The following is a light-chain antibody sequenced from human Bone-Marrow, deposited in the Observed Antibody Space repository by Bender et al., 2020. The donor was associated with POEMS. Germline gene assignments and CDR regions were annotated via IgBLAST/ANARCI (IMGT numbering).Light chain of an antibody. CDR1: SSDVGSYHL. J-gene: IGLJ3*02. CDR2: EGS. V-gene: IGLV2-14*02. CDR3: NSYTSSSTWV. Sequence: QSALTQPASVSGSPGQSITISCTGTSSDVGSYHLVSWYQQHPGKAPKVMIYEGSKRPSGVPDRFSGSKSGTSASLAITGLQAEDEGDYYCNSYTSSSTWVFGGGTKLTVL.